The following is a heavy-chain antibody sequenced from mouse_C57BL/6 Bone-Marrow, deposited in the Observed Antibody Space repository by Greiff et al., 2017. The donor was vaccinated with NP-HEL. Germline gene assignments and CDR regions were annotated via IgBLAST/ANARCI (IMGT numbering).Heavy chain of an antibody. CDR2: ISYDGSN. Sequence: EVQLVESGPGLVKPSQSLSLTCSVTGYSITSGYYWNWIRQFPGNKLEWMGYISYDGSNNYNPSLKNRISITRDTSKNQFFLKLNSVTTEDTATYYCAPSYYGSSGMAYWGQGTLVTVSA. V-gene: IGHV3-6*01. J-gene: IGHJ3*01. D-gene: IGHD1-1*01. CDR3: APSYYGSSGMAY. CDR1: GYSITSGYY.